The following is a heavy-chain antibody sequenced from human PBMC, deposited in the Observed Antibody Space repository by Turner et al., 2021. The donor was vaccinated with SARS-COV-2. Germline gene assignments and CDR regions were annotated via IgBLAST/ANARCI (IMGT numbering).Heavy chain of an antibody. CDR1: GYTFTGYY. V-gene: IGHV1-2*02. CDR2: INPNNGDT. D-gene: IGHD3-10*01. Sequence: QVQLVQSGAEVKKPGASVKVSCKASGYTFTGYYMHWVRQAPGQGLEWMGWINPNNGDTNYAQKFQGRVTMTWDTSISTAYMELRRLRSDDTAVYYCARVPFKGGSRADYWGRGTLVTVSS. CDR3: ARVPFKGGSRADY. J-gene: IGHJ4*02.